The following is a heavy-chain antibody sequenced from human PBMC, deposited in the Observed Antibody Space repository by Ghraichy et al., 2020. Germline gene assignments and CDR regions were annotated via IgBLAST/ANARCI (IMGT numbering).Heavy chain of an antibody. CDR2: ISSSSSTI. J-gene: IGHJ4*02. D-gene: IGHD3/OR15-3a*01. CDR1: EFTFSGYG. Sequence: GGSLRLSCAASEFTFSGYGMNWVRQAPGKGLEWVSYISSSSSTIYYADSVKGRFTISRDNDKNTLYLQMDSLKDEDTALYYCARVRPRTGWHIDYWGQGTLVTVSS. CDR3: ARVRPRTGWHIDY. V-gene: IGHV3-48*02.